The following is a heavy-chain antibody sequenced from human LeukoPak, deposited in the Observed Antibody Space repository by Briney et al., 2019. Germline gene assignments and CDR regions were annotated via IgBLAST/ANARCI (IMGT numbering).Heavy chain of an antibody. CDR2: IYYSGNT. D-gene: IGHD1-26*01. CDR3: ARDIVRGSRS. CDR1: GGSIRDTTYY. J-gene: IGHJ5*02. V-gene: IGHV4-39*07. Sequence: SETLSLTCTVSGGSIRDTTYYWGWIRQPPGKGLEWIGSIYYSGNTYYNPSLMSRVTISVDTSKNQFSLKLSSVTAADTAVYFCARDIVRGSRSWGQGTLVTVSS.